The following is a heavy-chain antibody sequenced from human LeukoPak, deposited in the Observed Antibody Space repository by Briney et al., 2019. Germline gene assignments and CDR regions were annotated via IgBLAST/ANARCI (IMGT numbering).Heavy chain of an antibody. CDR2: INPNSGGT. D-gene: IGHD3-16*01. CDR3: ARDFGLGGVMPGDY. V-gene: IGHV1-2*02. CDR1: GYTFTGYY. Sequence: ASVKVSCKAFGYTFTGYYMHWVRQAPGQGLEWMGWINPNSGGTNYAQKFQGRVTMTRDTSISTAYMELSRLRSGDTAVYYCARDFGLGGVMPGDYWGQGTLVTVSS. J-gene: IGHJ4*02.